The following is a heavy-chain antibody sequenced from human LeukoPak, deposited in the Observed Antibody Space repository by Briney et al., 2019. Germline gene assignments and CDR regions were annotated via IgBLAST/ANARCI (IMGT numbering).Heavy chain of an antibody. D-gene: IGHD3-3*01. V-gene: IGHV1-69*05. CDR3: ARDEGIWSGYDYAPFDY. CDR2: IIPIFGTA. CDR1: GGTFSSYA. J-gene: IGHJ4*02. Sequence: SVKVSCKASGGTFSSYAISWVRQAPGQGLEWMGRIIPIFGTANYAQKFQGRVTITTDESSSTAYMELSSLRSEDTAVYYCARDEGIWSGYDYAPFDYWGQGTLVTVSS.